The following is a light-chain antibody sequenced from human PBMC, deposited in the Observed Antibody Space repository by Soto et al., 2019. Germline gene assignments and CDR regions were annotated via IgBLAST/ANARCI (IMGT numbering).Light chain of an antibody. Sequence: SSELTQPPSVSVAPGQTARLTCGGNNIGIKSVHWYQQKPGQAPVLVVYDDSDRPSGIPERFSGSNSGNTATLTISRVEGGDEADYYCHVWDSGTDQGVFGGGTKLTVL. CDR2: DDS. J-gene: IGLJ2*01. CDR1: NIGIKS. V-gene: IGLV3-21*02. CDR3: HVWDSGTDQGV.